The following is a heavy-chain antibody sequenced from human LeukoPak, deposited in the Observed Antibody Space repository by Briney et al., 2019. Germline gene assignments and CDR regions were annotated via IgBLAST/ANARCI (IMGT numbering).Heavy chain of an antibody. J-gene: IGHJ5*02. D-gene: IGHD2/OR15-2a*01. CDR2: ISDTGKT. CDR3: ATGYYGPFAT. V-gene: IGHV4-59*01. CDR1: GASLSSYY. Sequence: SETLSLTCSVSGASLSSYYWDWLRQPPGKGLEWIGYISDTGKTYSNPSLKSRVSISLDPSKKQFSLRLRSVTAAAPAIYYCATGYYGPFATWGPGILVTVSS.